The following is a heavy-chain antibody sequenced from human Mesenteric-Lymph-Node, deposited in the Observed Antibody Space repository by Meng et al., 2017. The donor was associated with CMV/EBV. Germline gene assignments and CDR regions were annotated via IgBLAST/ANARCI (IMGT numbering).Heavy chain of an antibody. V-gene: IGHV1-18*01. D-gene: IGHD3-9*01. CDR1: GYTFTSYG. CDR3: ARDLRYFGQNWFDP. J-gene: IGHJ5*02. CDR2: ISAYNGNT. Sequence: KACGYTFTSYGISWVRQAPGQGLEWMGWISAYNGNTNYAQKLQGRVTMTTDTSTSTAYMELRSLRSDDTAVYYCARDLRYFGQNWFDPWGQGTLVTVSS.